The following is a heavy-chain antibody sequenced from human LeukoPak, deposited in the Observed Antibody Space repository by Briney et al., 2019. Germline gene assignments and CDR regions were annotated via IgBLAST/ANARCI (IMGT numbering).Heavy chain of an antibody. CDR3: AKKRGSSCYAAVDS. CDR1: GFTFSSYW. J-gene: IGHJ4*02. CDR2: IRGSGDST. Sequence: GGSLRLSCAASGFTFSSYWMSWVRQAPGKGLEWVSAIRGSGDSTYYADSVKGRFTISRDNSKNTLYLQMNSLRAEDTAVYYCAKKRGSSCYAAVDSWGQGTLVTVSS. D-gene: IGHD2-2*01. V-gene: IGHV3-23*01.